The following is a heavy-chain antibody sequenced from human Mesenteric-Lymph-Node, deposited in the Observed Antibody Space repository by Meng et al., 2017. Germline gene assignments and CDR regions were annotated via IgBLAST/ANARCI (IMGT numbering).Heavy chain of an antibody. Sequence: SQTLSLTCAVYGGSLSSYSWSWIRQPPGKGLEWIGEINHSGGTNYNPSLEGRVTISEQTSKNQFSLRLTSVTAADTAVYYCARSIHDYGDYADYWGQGTLVTVSS. CDR3: ARSIHDYGDYADY. D-gene: IGHD4-17*01. J-gene: IGHJ4*02. V-gene: IGHV4-34*01. CDR1: GGSLSSYS. CDR2: INHSGGT.